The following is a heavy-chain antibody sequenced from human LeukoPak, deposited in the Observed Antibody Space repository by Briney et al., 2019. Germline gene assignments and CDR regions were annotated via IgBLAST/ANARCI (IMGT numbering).Heavy chain of an antibody. Sequence: SETLSHTCTVSGYSISSGYYWGWIRQPPGKGLEWIGSIYHSGSTYYNPSLKSRVTISVVTSKNQFSLKLSSVTAADTAVYYCARDRPSGGDYVVYAFDIWGQGTMVTVSS. CDR3: ARDRPSGGDYVVYAFDI. J-gene: IGHJ3*02. CDR2: IYHSGST. CDR1: GYSISSGYY. V-gene: IGHV4-38-2*02. D-gene: IGHD4-17*01.